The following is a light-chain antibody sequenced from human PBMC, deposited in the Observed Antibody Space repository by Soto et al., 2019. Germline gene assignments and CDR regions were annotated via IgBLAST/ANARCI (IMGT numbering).Light chain of an antibody. CDR1: QSVSNNY. V-gene: IGKV3-20*01. Sequence: ENVLTQSPGTLSLSLGERASLSCRASQSVSNNYLAWYQQKPGQAPRLLIYGASSRATGIPDRFSGSGSGTDFTLTISRLEPEDFAVYYCQQYGSSPLTFGGGTKVDIK. CDR2: GAS. J-gene: IGKJ4*01. CDR3: QQYGSSPLT.